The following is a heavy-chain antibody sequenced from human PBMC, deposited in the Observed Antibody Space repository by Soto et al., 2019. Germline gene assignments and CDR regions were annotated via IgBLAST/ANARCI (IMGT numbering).Heavy chain of an antibody. CDR3: ARGHPKFGF. Sequence: QVQLQQWGAGLLKPSETLSLTCAVYGGSFSGYYWSWIRQPLGKGLEWIGEINHSGSTNNNPSLKSRVTISVDTSKNQFSLKLSSVTAADTAVYYCARGHPKFGFWGQGTLVTVSS. J-gene: IGHJ4*02. CDR1: GGSFSGYY. V-gene: IGHV4-34*01. CDR2: INHSGST.